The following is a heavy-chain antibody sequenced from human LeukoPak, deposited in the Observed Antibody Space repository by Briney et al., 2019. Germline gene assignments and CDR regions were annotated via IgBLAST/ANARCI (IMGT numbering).Heavy chain of an antibody. CDR3: AKDISSTGVVAATPGNYYGMDV. D-gene: IGHD2-15*01. CDR1: GFTFDDCA. J-gene: IGHJ6*02. CDR2: ISWNSGSI. V-gene: IGHV3-9*01. Sequence: PGGSLRLSCAASGFTFDDCAMHWVRQAPGKGLEWVSGISWNSGSIGYADSVKGRFTISRDNAKNSLYLQMNSLRAEDTALYYCAKDISSTGVVAATPGNYYGMDVWGQGTTVTVSS.